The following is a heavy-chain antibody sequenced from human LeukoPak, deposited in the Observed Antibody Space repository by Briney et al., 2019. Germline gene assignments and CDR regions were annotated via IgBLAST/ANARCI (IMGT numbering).Heavy chain of an antibody. J-gene: IGHJ4*02. CDR3: AGYRISVAGSFDY. CDR2: IFHNGNT. Sequence: SETLSLTCTVSGDSIISYYWVWIRQPAGKGLEWIGRIFHNGNTRYNPSLKNRVLMSVDTAKNQFSLTLISVTAADTAVYYCAGYRISVAGSFDYWGQGTLVTVSS. CDR1: GDSIISYY. D-gene: IGHD6-19*01. V-gene: IGHV4-4*07.